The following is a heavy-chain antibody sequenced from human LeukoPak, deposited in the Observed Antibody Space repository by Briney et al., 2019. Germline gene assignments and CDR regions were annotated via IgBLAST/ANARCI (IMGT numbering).Heavy chain of an antibody. Sequence: ASVKVSRKASGYTFTSYYMHWVRQAPGQGLEWMGIINPSGGSTSYAQKFQGRVTMTRDTSTSTVYMELSSLRSEDTAVYYCAREGSRSSMDDDRAIDPWGQGTLVTVSS. J-gene: IGHJ5*02. CDR2: INPSGGST. V-gene: IGHV1-46*01. D-gene: IGHD2-2*01. CDR1: GYTFTSYY. CDR3: AREGSRSSMDDDRAIDP.